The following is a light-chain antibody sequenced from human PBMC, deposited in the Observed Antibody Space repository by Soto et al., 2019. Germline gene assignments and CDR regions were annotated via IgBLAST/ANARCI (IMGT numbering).Light chain of an antibody. CDR2: KAS. Sequence: DIQMTQSPSSVSASVGDRVTITCRASQGITNRLAWYQQKPGKAPKLRIYKASSLQSGVTSRIIGSGYGTDVTLTISSLQPEDFATYYCQLANSFTITFGQGTRLEIK. CDR3: QLANSFTIT. V-gene: IGKV1D-12*01. CDR1: QGITNR. J-gene: IGKJ5*01.